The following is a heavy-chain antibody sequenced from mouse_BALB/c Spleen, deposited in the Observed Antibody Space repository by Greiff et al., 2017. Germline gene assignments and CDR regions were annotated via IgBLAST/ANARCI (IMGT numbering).Heavy chain of an antibody. D-gene: IGHD2-12*01. J-gene: IGHJ4*01. V-gene: IGHV5-6*01. Sequence: EVQGVESGGDLVKPGGSLKLSCAASGFTFSSYGMSWVRQTPDKRLEWVATISSGGSYTYYPDSVKGRFTISRDNAKNTLYLQMSSLKSEDTAMYDSVRHEGGRRGGGYYAMDYWGQGTSVTVSS. CDR1: GFTFSSYG. CDR3: VRHEGGRRGGGYYAMDY. CDR2: ISSGGSYT.